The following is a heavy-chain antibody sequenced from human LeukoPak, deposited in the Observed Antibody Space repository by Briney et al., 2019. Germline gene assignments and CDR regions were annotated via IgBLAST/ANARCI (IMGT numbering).Heavy chain of an antibody. J-gene: IGHJ3*02. V-gene: IGHV3-48*03. CDR2: ISTGGSTI. D-gene: IGHD3-22*01. CDR1: GFTFSSYE. CDR3: ARTLNYYDSSGYYLVASAFDI. Sequence: GGSLRLSCAASGFTFSSYEMNWVRQAPGKGLEWASYISTGGSTIYYADSVKGRFTISRDNAKNSLYLQMNSLRAEDTAVYYCARTLNYYDSSGYYLVASAFDIWGQGTMVTVSS.